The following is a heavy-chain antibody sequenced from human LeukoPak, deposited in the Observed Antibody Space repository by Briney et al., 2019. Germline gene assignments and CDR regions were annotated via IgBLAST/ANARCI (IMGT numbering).Heavy chain of an antibody. CDR1: ADSVSTNSAT. CDR2: TYYRSKWYK. Sequence: SQTLSLNCAISADSVSTNSATWNWIRQSPSRGLEWLGRTYYRSKWYKYYAVSVKGRITINPDTSKNQFSLQLNSVTPEDTAAYYCARGPSYFQHWGQGTLVTVSS. J-gene: IGHJ1*01. CDR3: ARGPSYFQH. V-gene: IGHV6-1*01.